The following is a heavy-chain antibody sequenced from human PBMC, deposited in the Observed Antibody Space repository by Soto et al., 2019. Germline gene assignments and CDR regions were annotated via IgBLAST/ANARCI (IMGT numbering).Heavy chain of an antibody. J-gene: IGHJ6*02. V-gene: IGHV3-30*18. CDR2: ISYDGSNK. Sequence: QVQLVESGRGVVQPGRSLRLSCAASGFTFSSYGMHWVRQAPGKGLEWVAVISYDGSNKYYADSVKGRFTISRDNSKNTLYLQMNSLRAEDTAVYYCAKDILTGYYNYYYYGMDVWGQGTTVTVSS. CDR1: GFTFSSYG. CDR3: AKDILTGYYNYYYYGMDV. D-gene: IGHD3-9*01.